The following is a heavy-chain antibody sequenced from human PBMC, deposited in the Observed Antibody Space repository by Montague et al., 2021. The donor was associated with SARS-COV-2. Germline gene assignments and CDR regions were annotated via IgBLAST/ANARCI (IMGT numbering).Heavy chain of an antibody. CDR2: ISSSGSTI. Sequence: SLRLSCAASGFTFSSYGMNWVRQAPGKGLEWVSYISSSGSTIYYADSVKGRFTISRDNAKNSLYLQMNSLRAEDTAVYYCARPYYYYGMDVWGQGTTVTVSS. CDR1: GFTFSSYG. CDR3: ARPYYYYGMDV. V-gene: IGHV3-48*03. J-gene: IGHJ6*02.